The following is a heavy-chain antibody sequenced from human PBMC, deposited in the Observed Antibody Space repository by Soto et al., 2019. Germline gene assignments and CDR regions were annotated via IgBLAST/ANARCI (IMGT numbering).Heavy chain of an antibody. CDR3: ARDQYYYDSSGYWNFDY. Sequence: ASVKVSCKASGYTFTSYYMHWVRQAPGQGLEWMGLINPSGGSRSYAQKLQGRVTMTTDTSTSTAYMELRSLRSDDTAVYFCARDQYYYDSSGYWNFDYWGQGTLVTVSS. J-gene: IGHJ4*02. CDR1: GYTFTSYY. V-gene: IGHV1-46*01. CDR2: INPSGGSR. D-gene: IGHD3-22*01.